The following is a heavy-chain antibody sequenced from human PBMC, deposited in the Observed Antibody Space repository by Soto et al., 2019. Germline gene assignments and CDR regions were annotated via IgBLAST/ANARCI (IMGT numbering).Heavy chain of an antibody. CDR2: IKSKTDGGTT. CDR3: TTDPVTMIVVVPSSG. Sequence: PGGSLRLSCAASGFTFSNAWMNWVRQAPGKGLEWVGRIKSKTDGGTTDYAAPVKGRFTISRDDSKNTLYLQMNSQKTEDTAVYYCTTDPVTMIVVVPSSGWGQGTLVTVSS. D-gene: IGHD3-22*01. V-gene: IGHV3-15*07. CDR1: GFTFSNAW. J-gene: IGHJ4*02.